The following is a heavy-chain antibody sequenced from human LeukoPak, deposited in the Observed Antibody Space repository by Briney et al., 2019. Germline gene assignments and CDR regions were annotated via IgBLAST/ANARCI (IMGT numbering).Heavy chain of an antibody. CDR1: GFTFSSYA. CDR3: ANSRGWRVGATGCLVY. CDR2: ISGRGGST. J-gene: IGHJ4*02. V-gene: IGHV3-23*01. Sequence: GGSLRLSCAASGFTFSSYAMSWVGQAPGKGLEWVSAISGRGGSTYYADSVKGRFTISRDNSKNTLYLQMNSLRAEDTAVYYCANSRGWRVGATGCLVYWREGTLVTVSS. D-gene: IGHD1-26*01.